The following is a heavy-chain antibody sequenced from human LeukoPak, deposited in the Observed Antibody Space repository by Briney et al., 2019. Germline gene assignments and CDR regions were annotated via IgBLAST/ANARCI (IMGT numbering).Heavy chain of an antibody. CDR2: ISAYNGNT. J-gene: IGHJ4*02. D-gene: IGHD1-26*01. CDR3: AREDEWELLPRNFDY. V-gene: IGHV1-18*01. CDR1: GYTFTSYG. Sequence: ASVKVSCKASGYTFTSYGISWVRQAPGQGLEWMGWISAYNGNTNYAQKLQGRVTMTTDTSTSTAYMELRSLRSDDTAVYYCAREDEWELLPRNFDYWGQGTLVTVSS.